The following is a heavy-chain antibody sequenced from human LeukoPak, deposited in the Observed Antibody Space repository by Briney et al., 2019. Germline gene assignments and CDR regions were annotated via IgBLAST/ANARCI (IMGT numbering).Heavy chain of an antibody. CDR2: IIPIFGTA. D-gene: IGHD3-3*01. J-gene: IGHJ4*02. V-gene: IGHV1-69*05. CDR1: GGTFSSYA. Sequence: SVKVSCKASGGTFSSYAISWVRQAPGQGLEWMGGIIPIFGTANYAQKFQGRVTITTDESTSTAYMELSSLRSEDTAVYYCARGVGGTIFGVVIPYFDYWGQGTLVTVSS. CDR3: ARGVGGTIFGVVIPYFDY.